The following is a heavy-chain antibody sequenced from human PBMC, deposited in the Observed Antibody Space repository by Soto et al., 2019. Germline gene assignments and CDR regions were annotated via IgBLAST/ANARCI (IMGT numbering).Heavy chain of an antibody. D-gene: IGHD1-26*01. CDR3: ARESHYKIDV. V-gene: IGHV3-74*01. Sequence: EVQLVESGGDLVQPGGSLRLSCAASGFTLSAHWMHWVRQLPGKGLMSISRIDYDGSTSSYADSVKGRFTIARDNAKNVLYLHMNGLRAEDTAVYYCARESHYKIDVWGQGTTVTVSS. CDR1: GFTLSAHW. CDR2: IDYDGSTS. J-gene: IGHJ6*02.